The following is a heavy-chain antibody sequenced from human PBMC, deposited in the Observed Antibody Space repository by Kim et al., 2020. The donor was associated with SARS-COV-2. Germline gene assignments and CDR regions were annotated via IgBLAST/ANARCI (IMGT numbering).Heavy chain of an antibody. CDR1: GYTFSSYA. D-gene: IGHD3-22*01. J-gene: IGHJ6*02. V-gene: IGHV1-3*01. Sequence: ASVKVSCKASGYTFSSYAMHWVCQAPGQRLEWMGWINAGNGNTKYSQKFQGRVTITRDTSASTAYMELSSLNSEDTAVYYCARGGYYDSSGYYYYYGMDVWGQGTTVTVSS. CDR3: ARGGYYDSSGYYYYYGMDV. CDR2: INAGNGNT.